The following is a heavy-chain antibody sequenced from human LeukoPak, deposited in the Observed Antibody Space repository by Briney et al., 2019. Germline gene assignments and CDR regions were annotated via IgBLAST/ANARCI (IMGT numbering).Heavy chain of an antibody. J-gene: IGHJ5*02. CDR1: GGSFSGYY. V-gene: IGHV4-34*01. CDR3: ARGRRFYYYGSGSYSRNWFDP. CDR2: INHSGST. D-gene: IGHD3-10*01. Sequence: PSETLPLTCAVYGGSFSGYYWSWIRQPPGKGLEWIGEINHSGSTNYNPSLKSRVTISVDTSKNQFSLKLSSVTAADTAVYYCARGRRFYYYGSGSYSRNWFDPWGQGTLVTVSS.